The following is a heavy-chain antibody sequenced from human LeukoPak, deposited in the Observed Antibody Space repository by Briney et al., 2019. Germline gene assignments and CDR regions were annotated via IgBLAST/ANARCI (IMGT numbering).Heavy chain of an antibody. Sequence: GGSLRLSCAASGFTFSSYWMHWVRQAPGKGLEWVSYISSSGSTIYYADSVKGRFTISRDNAKNSLYLQMNSLRAEDTAVYYCARRALTRLYYYYGMDVWGQGTTVTVSS. CDR2: ISSSGSTI. J-gene: IGHJ6*02. CDR3: ARRALTRLYYYYGMDV. CDR1: GFTFSSYW. D-gene: IGHD3-9*01. V-gene: IGHV3-48*04.